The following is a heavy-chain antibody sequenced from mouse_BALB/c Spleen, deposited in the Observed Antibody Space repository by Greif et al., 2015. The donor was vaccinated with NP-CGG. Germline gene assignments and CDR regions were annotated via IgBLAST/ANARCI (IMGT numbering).Heavy chain of an antibody. CDR2: ISSGSSTI. J-gene: IGHJ4*01. CDR1: GFTFSSFG. CDR3: ARAVGAMDY. V-gene: IGHV5-17*02. Sequence: DVQLQESGGGLVQPGGSRKLSCAASGFTFSSFGMHWVRQAPEKGLEWVAYISSGSSTIYYADTVKGRFTISRDNPKNTLFLQMTSLRSEDTAMYYCARAVGAMDYWGQGTSVTVSS.